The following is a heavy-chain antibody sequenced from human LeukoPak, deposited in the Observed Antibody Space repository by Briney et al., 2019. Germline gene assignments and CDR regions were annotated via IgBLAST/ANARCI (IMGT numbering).Heavy chain of an antibody. Sequence: SETLSLTCTVSGGSISSYYWSWIRQPPGKGLEWIGYIYYSGSTNYNPSLKSRVTISVDTSKNQFSLKLSSVTAADTAVYYCALVDTAMVTAAYWGQGILVTVSS. D-gene: IGHD5-18*01. CDR3: ALVDTAMVTAAY. V-gene: IGHV4-59*01. J-gene: IGHJ4*02. CDR1: GGSISSYY. CDR2: IYYSGST.